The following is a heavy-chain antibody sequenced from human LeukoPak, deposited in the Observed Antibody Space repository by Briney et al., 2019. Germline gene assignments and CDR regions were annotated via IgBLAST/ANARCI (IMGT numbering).Heavy chain of an antibody. Sequence: GGSLRLSCTVSGVIFSTYALHWVRHTPGKGLEWVAVISYDGSKADYADSAKGRFTISRDNSKNALYLQMNSLRVEDTAVYYCAKEAQYGSGSKYYYYYYGMDVWGQGTTVAVSS. CDR2: ISYDGSKA. CDR3: AKEAQYGSGSKYYYYYYGMDV. CDR1: GVIFSTYA. V-gene: IGHV3-30*18. D-gene: IGHD3-10*01. J-gene: IGHJ6*02.